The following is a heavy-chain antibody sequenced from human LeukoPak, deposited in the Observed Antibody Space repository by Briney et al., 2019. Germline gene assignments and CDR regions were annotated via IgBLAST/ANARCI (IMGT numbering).Heavy chain of an antibody. CDR3: AKAGGSGNYYNSPYFDY. V-gene: IGHV3-21*04. D-gene: IGHD3-10*01. CDR1: GFTFSSYN. Sequence: GGSLRLSCAASGFTFSSYNMNWVRQAPGKGLEWVSSISSSSGYIYYADSVKGRFTISRDNAKNSLYLQMNSLRAEDMALYYCAKAGGSGNYYNSPYFDYWGQGTLVTVSS. J-gene: IGHJ4*02. CDR2: ISSSSGYI.